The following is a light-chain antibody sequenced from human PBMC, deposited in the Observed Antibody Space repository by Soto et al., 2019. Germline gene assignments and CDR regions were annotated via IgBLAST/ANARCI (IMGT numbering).Light chain of an antibody. V-gene: IGLV3-1*01. J-gene: IGLJ2*01. Sequence: SYELTQPPSVSVSPGQTASITCSGDKLGEKYASWYQQKPGQSPVLVIYQDSKRPSGIPERFSGSNSGNTATLTISGTQAMDEADYYCQAWDSITGVVFGGGTKLTVL. CDR3: QAWDSITGVV. CDR2: QDS. CDR1: KLGEKY.